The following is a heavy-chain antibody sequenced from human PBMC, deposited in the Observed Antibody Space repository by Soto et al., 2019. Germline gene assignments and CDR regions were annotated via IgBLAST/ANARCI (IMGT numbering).Heavy chain of an antibody. D-gene: IGHD2-15*01. Sequence: ASVKVSCKASGYTFTSFYMHWVRQAPGQGLEWMGIINPSGGSTSYAQNFQGRVTMTRDSSTTTVYVDLSSLRSEDTAVYYCARGPSTHSFDYWGQGTLVTVSS. CDR1: GYTFTSFY. J-gene: IGHJ4*02. CDR2: INPSGGST. V-gene: IGHV1-46*01. CDR3: ARGPSTHSFDY.